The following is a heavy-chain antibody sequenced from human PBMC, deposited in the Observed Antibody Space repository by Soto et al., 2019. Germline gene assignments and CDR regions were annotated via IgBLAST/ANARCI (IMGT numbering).Heavy chain of an antibody. J-gene: IGHJ3*02. CDR1: GGSISSYY. V-gene: IGHV4-59*01. CDR3: AREYRDGYNYDAFDI. D-gene: IGHD5-12*01. Sequence: NPSETLSLTCTVSGGSISSYYWSWIRQPPGKGLEWIGYIYYSGSTNYNPSLKSRVTISVDTSKNQFSLKLSSVTAADTAVYYCAREYRDGYNYDAFDIWGQGTMVTVSS. CDR2: IYYSGST.